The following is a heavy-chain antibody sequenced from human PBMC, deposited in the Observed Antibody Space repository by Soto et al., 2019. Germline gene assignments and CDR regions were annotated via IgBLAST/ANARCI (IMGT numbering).Heavy chain of an antibody. CDR3: ARAPVDTTMGDYYYYGMDV. V-gene: IGHV4-4*02. CDR1: GGSISNSNW. Sequence: SETLSLTCAVSGGSISNSNWWSWVRQPPGKGLEWIGEIYHSGSTNYNPSLKSRVTISVDKSKNQFSLKLSSVTAADTAVYYCARAPVDTTMGDYYYYGMDVWGQGTTVTVSS. J-gene: IGHJ6*02. CDR2: IYHSGST. D-gene: IGHD5-18*01.